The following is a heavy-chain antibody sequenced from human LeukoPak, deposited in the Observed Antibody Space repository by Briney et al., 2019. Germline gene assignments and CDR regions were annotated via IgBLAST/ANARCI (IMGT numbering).Heavy chain of an antibody. J-gene: IGHJ4*02. V-gene: IGHV4-39*01. Sequence: PSETLSLTCSVSVDSITSSNHLWGWIRQTPGDGLEWIGSVFFQNTYYNLSLKSRVTMSVDRTRSLLSLELRSVTAADTALYYCARQKGSTGFFDFWGRGTLVTVSS. CDR1: VDSITSSNHL. CDR2: VFFQNT. D-gene: IGHD6-25*01. CDR3: ARQKGSTGFFDF.